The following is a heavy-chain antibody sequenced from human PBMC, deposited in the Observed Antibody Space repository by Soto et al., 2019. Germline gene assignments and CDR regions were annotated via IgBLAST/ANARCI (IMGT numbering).Heavy chain of an antibody. D-gene: IGHD2-8*01. V-gene: IGHV3-30*18. CDR3: AKDWTEFCTNGVCYRGLEYFQH. J-gene: IGHJ1*01. Sequence: PGGSLRLSCAASGFTFSSYGMHWVRQAPGKGLEWVAVISYDGSNKYYADSVKGRFTISRDNSKNTLYLQMNSLRAEDTAVYYCAKDWTEFCTNGVCYRGLEYFQHWGQGTLVTVSS. CDR1: GFTFSSYG. CDR2: ISYDGSNK.